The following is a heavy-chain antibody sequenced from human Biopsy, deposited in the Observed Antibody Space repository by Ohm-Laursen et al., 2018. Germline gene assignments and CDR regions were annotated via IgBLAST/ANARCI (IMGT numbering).Heavy chain of an antibody. Sequence: TLSLTCTVSGDSINGSYWSWIRQPPGKGLEWIGFISNSGNTNYNPSLKSRVTISVDTSKNQISLKLGSVTVADTAVFYCARRGSGGRSFDYWGQGSLVTVSS. CDR3: ARRGSGGRSFDY. CDR2: ISNSGNT. D-gene: IGHD2-15*01. J-gene: IGHJ4*02. V-gene: IGHV4-59*08. CDR1: GDSINGSY.